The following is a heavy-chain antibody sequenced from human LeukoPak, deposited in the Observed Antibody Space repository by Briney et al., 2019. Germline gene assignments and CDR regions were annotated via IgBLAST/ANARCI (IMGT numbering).Heavy chain of an antibody. CDR1: GFTFTSST. V-gene: IGHV1-58*02. CDR2: IVVGSGNT. Sequence: ASVKVSCKASGFTFTSSTIQWVRQARGQRLEWIGWIVVGSGNTNYAQKFQERVIITRDMSTTTVYMELSSLRSEDTAVYYCAGTPWFGELTLDYWGQGTLVTVSS. J-gene: IGHJ4*02. D-gene: IGHD3-10*01. CDR3: AGTPWFGELTLDY.